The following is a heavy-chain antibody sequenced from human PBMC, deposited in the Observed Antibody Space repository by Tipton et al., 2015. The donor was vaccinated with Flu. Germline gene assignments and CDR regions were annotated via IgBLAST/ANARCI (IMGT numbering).Heavy chain of an antibody. V-gene: IGHV3-49*03. J-gene: IGHJ5*02. CDR3: SRGIAAAGTRLDWLDP. CDR2: IRSRPYGGTA. D-gene: IGHD6-13*01. Sequence: SLRLSCTASGFTFGDYAMSWFRQAPGKGLEWVSFIRSRPYGGTAEYAASVKGRFTISRDDSKSIASLQMNSLKTEDTAVYYCSRGIAAAGTRLDWLDPWGQGTLVTVSS. CDR1: GFTFGDYA.